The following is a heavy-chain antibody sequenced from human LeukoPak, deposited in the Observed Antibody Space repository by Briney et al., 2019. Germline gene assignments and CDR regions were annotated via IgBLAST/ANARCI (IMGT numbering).Heavy chain of an antibody. CDR2: IYNSGTT. Sequence: SETLSLTCTVSDGSISNYYWSWIRQPPGKGLEWIASIYNSGTTYYNPSIKSRITIFVDTSKNQVSLKLRSVTAADTAVYYCAREMGVVTAHGIDVWGQGTTVTVSS. D-gene: IGHD4-23*01. V-gene: IGHV4-39*02. J-gene: IGHJ6*02. CDR1: DGSISNYY. CDR3: AREMGVVTAHGIDV.